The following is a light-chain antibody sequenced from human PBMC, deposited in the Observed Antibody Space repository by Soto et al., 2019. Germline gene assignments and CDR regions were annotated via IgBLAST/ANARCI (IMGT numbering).Light chain of an antibody. V-gene: IGLV2-14*01. J-gene: IGLJ2*01. Sequence: QSALTQPASVSASPGQSITISCTGTSSDIGTIVNYVSWYQHHPGKAPKLMIYAVSNRTSGISNRFSGSKSGNTASLTISGLQAEDEADYYCTSYTSNSAYVVFGGGTKLTVL. CDR1: SSDIGTIVNY. CDR3: TSYTSNSAYVV. CDR2: AVS.